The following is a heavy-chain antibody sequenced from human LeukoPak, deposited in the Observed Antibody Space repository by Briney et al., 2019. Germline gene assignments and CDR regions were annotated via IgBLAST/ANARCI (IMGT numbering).Heavy chain of an antibody. Sequence: GGSLRLSCAASGFTFSSYWMHWVRQAPGKGLVWVSRINSDGSSTSYADSVKGRFTISRDNAKNSLYLQMNSLRAEDMAMYYCASPYRTTRTLAGILSQYYYMDVWGKGTTVTVSS. V-gene: IGHV3-74*01. CDR1: GFTFSSYW. J-gene: IGHJ6*03. CDR3: ASPYRTTRTLAGILSQYYYMDV. CDR2: INSDGSST. D-gene: IGHD1-14*01.